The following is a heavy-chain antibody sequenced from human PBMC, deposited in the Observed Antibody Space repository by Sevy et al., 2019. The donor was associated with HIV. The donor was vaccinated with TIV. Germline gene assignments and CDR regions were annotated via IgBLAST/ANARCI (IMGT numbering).Heavy chain of an antibody. Sequence: SETLSLTCVVSNYSISSGYYWGWIRQPPGKGLEWIGSIYHSGSTFYNPSLKSRVTISVDTSKNQFSLKLSSVTAADTAVYYCARGLVRGVIISWFHPWGQGTLVTVSS. CDR3: ARGLVRGVIISWFHP. CDR1: NYSISSGYY. D-gene: IGHD3-10*01. CDR2: IYHSGST. V-gene: IGHV4-38-2*01. J-gene: IGHJ5*02.